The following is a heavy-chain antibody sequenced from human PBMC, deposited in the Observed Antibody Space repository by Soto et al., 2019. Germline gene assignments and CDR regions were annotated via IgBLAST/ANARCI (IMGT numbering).Heavy chain of an antibody. CDR1: GESFSGHI. D-gene: IGHD6-19*01. Sequence: QVQLQQSGAGLLKPSETLSLTCAVYGESFSGHIWTWIRQTPGKGLQWIGQINHSGSASYNPSLKSRATISVHTSNSQFSLELSSVTAAGTAVYYCARGLITGSHYSGGWYYFDSWGQGTQVTVSS. J-gene: IGHJ4*02. CDR3: ARGLITGSHYSGGWYYFDS. CDR2: INHSGSA. V-gene: IGHV4-34*01.